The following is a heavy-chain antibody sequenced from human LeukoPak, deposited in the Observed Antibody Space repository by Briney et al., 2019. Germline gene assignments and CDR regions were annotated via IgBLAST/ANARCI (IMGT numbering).Heavy chain of an antibody. D-gene: IGHD6-19*01. CDR3: ARGGSSGYWGIDY. CDR1: EFTFSSYA. Sequence: GGSLRLSCAASEFTFSSYAMHWVRQAPGKGLEWVAVISYDGSNKYYADSVKGRFTISRDNSKNTLYLQMNSLRAEDTAVYYCARGGSSGYWGIDYWGQGTLVTVSS. CDR2: ISYDGSNK. V-gene: IGHV3-30-3*01. J-gene: IGHJ4*02.